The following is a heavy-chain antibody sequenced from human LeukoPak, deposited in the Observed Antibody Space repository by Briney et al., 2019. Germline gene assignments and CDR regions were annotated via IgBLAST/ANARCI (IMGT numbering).Heavy chain of an antibody. D-gene: IGHD4-11*01. CDR2: IWYDGSIQ. Sequence: GGSLRLSCAASGFTFSSYGMHWVRQAPGKGLEWVALIWYDGSIQYYADSVKGRFTISRDNSKNTLHLQMDSLRAEDTAVYYCAKKATLTTFDYWGQGTLVTVPS. CDR3: AKKATLTTFDY. V-gene: IGHV3-33*06. J-gene: IGHJ4*02. CDR1: GFTFSSYG.